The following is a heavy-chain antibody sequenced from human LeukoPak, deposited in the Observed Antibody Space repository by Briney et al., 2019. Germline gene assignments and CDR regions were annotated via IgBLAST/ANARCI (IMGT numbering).Heavy chain of an antibody. CDR1: GGSISSGDYY. Sequence: PSQTLSLNCTVSGGSISSGDYYLSWIRQPAGRGLEWIGHISPSGSTSHNPSLKSRVTISVDTSKNQFSLKLSSVTAADTAVYFCARHIVTTKGYYYFYMDVWGKGTTVTVSS. V-gene: IGHV4-61*09. CDR2: ISPSGST. J-gene: IGHJ6*03. CDR3: ARHIVTTKGYYYFYMDV. D-gene: IGHD5-12*01.